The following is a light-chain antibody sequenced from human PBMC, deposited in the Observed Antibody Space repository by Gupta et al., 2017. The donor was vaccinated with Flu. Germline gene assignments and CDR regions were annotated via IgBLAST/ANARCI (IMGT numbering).Light chain of an antibody. V-gene: IGKV1-39*01. J-gene: IGKJ1*01. CDR2: TAS. CDR1: QSIDSY. CDR3: QQSYSTPRT. Sequence: SPSSLSASVGDRVTITCRASQSIDSYLNWYQQKPGKAPKLLIYTASSLQSGVPSRFSGSGSGTDFTLTISSLQPEDFATYYCQQSYSTPRTFGQGTKVEIK.